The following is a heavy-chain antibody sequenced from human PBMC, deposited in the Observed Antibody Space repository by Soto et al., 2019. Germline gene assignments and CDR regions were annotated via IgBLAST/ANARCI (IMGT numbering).Heavy chain of an antibody. CDR1: GGSFRGHL. CDR3: QGGHF. J-gene: IGHJ1*01. V-gene: IGHV4-34*01. CDR2: INDSGST. Sequence: QLQLQQWGAGLLKPSETLSLTCAVSGGSFRGHLRRWIRQSPDKGLEWIGEINDSGSTYYNPSFKSRLTISVDTSKSQISLRLTSVTAADSAVYYCQGGHFWGQGTRVTVSS. D-gene: IGHD3-16*01.